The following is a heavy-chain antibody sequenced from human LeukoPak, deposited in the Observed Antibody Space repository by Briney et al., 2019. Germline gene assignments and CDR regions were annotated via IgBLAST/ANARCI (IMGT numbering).Heavy chain of an antibody. Sequence: GGSLRLSCAASGFTFSSYGMHWVRQAPGKGLEWVAVIWYDGSNKYYADSVEGRFTISRDNSKNTLYLQMNSLRAEDTAVYYCARASGPPGWYFDYWGQGTLVTVSS. J-gene: IGHJ4*02. CDR1: GFTFSSYG. CDR2: IWYDGSNK. D-gene: IGHD3-10*01. V-gene: IGHV3-33*01. CDR3: ARASGPPGWYFDY.